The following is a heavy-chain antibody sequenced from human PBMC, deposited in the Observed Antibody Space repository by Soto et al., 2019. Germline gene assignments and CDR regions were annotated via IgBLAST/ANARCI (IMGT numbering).Heavy chain of an antibody. CDR2: IYYSGST. CDR3: ARVRADYYGSGSYLERSQYNWFYP. V-gene: IGHV4-39*01. J-gene: IGHJ5*02. Sequence: SETLSLTCTVSGGSISSSSYYWGWIRQPPGKGLEWIGSIYYSGSTYYNPSLKSRVTISVDTSKNQFSLKLSSVTAADTAVYYCARVRADYYGSGSYLERSQYNWFYPWGQGTLVTVSS. D-gene: IGHD3-10*01. CDR1: GGSISSSSYY.